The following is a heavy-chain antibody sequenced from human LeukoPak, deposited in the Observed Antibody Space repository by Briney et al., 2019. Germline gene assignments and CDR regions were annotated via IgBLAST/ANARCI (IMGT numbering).Heavy chain of an antibody. CDR2: IYYSGST. J-gene: IGHJ4*02. V-gene: IGHV4-39*01. CDR1: GGSISSSSYY. CDR3: ARNEGWVPAANY. D-gene: IGHD2-2*01. Sequence: SETLSLTCTVPGGSISSSSYYWGWIRQPPGKGLEWIGSIYYSGSTYYNPSLKSRVTISVDTSKNQFSLKLSSVTAADTAVYYCARNEGWVPAANYWGQGTLVTVSS.